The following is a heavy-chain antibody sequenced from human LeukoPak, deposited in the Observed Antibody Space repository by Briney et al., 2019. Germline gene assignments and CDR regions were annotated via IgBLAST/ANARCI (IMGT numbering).Heavy chain of an antibody. CDR3: ARGGTFGVVTHLDV. Sequence: AGGSLRLSCAASGFTFSDYYMNWIRQAPGKGLEWISHISNTGSTKYYVDSVKGRFTISRDDAKSSLYLHMSSLRAGDTAVYYCARGGTFGVVTHLDVWGEGTTVTVSS. CDR2: ISNTGSTK. D-gene: IGHD3-3*01. V-gene: IGHV3-11*04. J-gene: IGHJ6*04. CDR1: GFTFSDYY.